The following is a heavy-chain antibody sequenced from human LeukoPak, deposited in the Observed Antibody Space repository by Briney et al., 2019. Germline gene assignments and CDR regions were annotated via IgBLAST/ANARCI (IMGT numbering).Heavy chain of an antibody. CDR1: GFTFSGHY. Sequence: GGSLRLSCAASGFTFSGHYMDWVRQAPGKGLEWVGRIRNKANSHTTEYAASVKGRFTISRDDSKNSLYLQMNSLKTEDTAVYFCAREEFSDYVPFFDYWGRGTLVTVSS. CDR2: IRNKANSHTT. D-gene: IGHD4-17*01. CDR3: AREEFSDYVPFFDY. V-gene: IGHV3-72*01. J-gene: IGHJ4*02.